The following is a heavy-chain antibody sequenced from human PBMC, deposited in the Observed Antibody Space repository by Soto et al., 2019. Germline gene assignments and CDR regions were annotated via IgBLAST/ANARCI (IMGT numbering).Heavy chain of an antibody. V-gene: IGHV5-10-1*01. CDR2: IDPSDSYT. CDR3: ARQNGYQLLSYYYYYGMDV. CDR1: GYSFTSYW. J-gene: IGHJ6*01. Sequence: ESLKISCKGSGYSFTSYWISWVRQMPGKGLEWMGRIDPSDSYTNYSPSFQGHVTISADKSISTAYLQWSSLKASDTAMYHCARQNGYQLLSYYYYYGMDVWGQGTTVTVSS. D-gene: IGHD2-2*01.